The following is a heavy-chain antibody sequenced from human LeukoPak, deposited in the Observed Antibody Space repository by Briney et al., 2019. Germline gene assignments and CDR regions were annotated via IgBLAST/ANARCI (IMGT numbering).Heavy chain of an antibody. J-gene: IGHJ6*03. Sequence: SETLSLTCTVSGGSISSSSYYWGWIRQPPGKGLEWIGSIYYSGSTYYNPSLKSRVTISVDTSKNQFSPKLSSVTAAETAVYYCAREGRYRYGYNEYHLYMDIWGKGTTVTVSS. V-gene: IGHV4-39*07. CDR3: AREGRYRYGYNEYHLYMDI. D-gene: IGHD5-18*01. CDR1: GGSISSSSYY. CDR2: IYYSGST.